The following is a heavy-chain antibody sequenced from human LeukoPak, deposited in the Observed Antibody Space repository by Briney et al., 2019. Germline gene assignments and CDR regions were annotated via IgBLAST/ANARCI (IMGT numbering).Heavy chain of an antibody. V-gene: IGHV3-7*01. D-gene: IGHD6-6*01. CDR3: ARVRPGHYFDY. CDR1: GFTFSIYW. CDR2: IKEDGSEE. Sequence: GGSLRLSCTASGFTFSIYWMSWVRQAPGKGLEWVVNIKEDGSEEHYVDSVKGRFTISRDNARNSVHVQVNSLRAEDTAVYFCARVRPGHYFDYWGQGALVTVSS. J-gene: IGHJ4*02.